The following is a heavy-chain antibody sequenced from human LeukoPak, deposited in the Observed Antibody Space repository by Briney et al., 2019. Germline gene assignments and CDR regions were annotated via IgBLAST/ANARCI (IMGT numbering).Heavy chain of an antibody. J-gene: IGHJ4*02. CDR3: ARRGYYDSSGYDY. CDR1: GFTLSSFN. Sequence: PGGSLRLSCAASGFTLSSFNMNWVRQAPGKGLEWVSSISSSSSYIYYADSVKGRFTISRDNAKNSLYLQMDSLRAEDTAVYYCARRGYYDSSGYDYWGQGTLVTVSS. CDR2: ISSSSSYI. V-gene: IGHV3-21*01. D-gene: IGHD3-22*01.